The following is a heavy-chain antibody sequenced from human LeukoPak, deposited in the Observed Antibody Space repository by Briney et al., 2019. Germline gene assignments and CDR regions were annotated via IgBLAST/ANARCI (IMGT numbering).Heavy chain of an antibody. V-gene: IGHV3-23*01. J-gene: IGHJ5*02. CDR3: ARGVSEYYYDSSGYYTGSYDP. CDR2: ISGSGGST. CDR1: GFTFSSYA. Sequence: PGGSLRLSCAASGFTFSSYAMSWVRQAPGKGLEWVSAISGSGGSTFYADSVKGRFTISRDNSKNTLYLQMNSLRAEDTAVYYCARGVSEYYYDSSGYYTGSYDPWGQGTLVTVSS. D-gene: IGHD3-22*01.